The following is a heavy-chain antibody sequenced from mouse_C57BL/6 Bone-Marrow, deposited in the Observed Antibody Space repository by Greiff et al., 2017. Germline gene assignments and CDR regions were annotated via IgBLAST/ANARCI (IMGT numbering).Heavy chain of an antibody. D-gene: IGHD1-1*01. CDR1: GFTFSSSG. CDR2: SSSGGSYT. Sequence: EVMLVESGGDLVKPGGSLKLSCAASGFTFSSSGMSWVRQTPDKRLEWVATSSSGGSYTYYPDSVKGRFTISRDNAKNTLYLQMSSLKSEDTAMYYCARHPHYYGSSYDWGQGTTLTVSS. J-gene: IGHJ2*01. V-gene: IGHV5-6*01. CDR3: ARHPHYYGSSYD.